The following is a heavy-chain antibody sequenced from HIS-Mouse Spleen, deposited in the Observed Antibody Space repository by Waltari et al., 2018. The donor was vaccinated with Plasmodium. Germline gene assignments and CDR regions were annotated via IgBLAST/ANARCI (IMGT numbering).Heavy chain of an antibody. CDR3: ARGRYSSSWYYFDY. CDR2: KKQDGSEK. Sequence: EVQLVESGGGLVQPGGSLRLSCAASGFTFSSYWMSWVRQAPGKGLEWGANKKQDGSEKYYVDSVKGRFTISRDNAKNSLYLQMNSLRAEDTAVYYCARGRYSSSWYYFDYWGQGTLVTVSS. V-gene: IGHV3-7*01. D-gene: IGHD6-13*01. CDR1: GFTFSSYW. J-gene: IGHJ4*02.